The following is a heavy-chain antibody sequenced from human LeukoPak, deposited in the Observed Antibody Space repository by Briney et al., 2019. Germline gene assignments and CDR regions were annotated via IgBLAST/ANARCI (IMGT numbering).Heavy chain of an antibody. V-gene: IGHV6-1*01. CDR3: ARGPTYYYDSSGYSDAFDI. D-gene: IGHD3-22*01. CDR1: GDSVSSNSAA. Sequence: SQTLSLTCAISGDSVSSNSAAWNWIRQSPSRGLEWLGRTYYRSKWYNDYAVSVKSRITINPDTSKNQFSLQLNSVTHEDTAVYYCARGPTYYYDSSGYSDAFDIWGQGTMVTVSS. CDR2: TYYRSKWYN. J-gene: IGHJ3*02.